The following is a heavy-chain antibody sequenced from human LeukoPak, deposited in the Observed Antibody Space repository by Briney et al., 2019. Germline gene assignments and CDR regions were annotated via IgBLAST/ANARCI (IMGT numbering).Heavy chain of an antibody. Sequence: PSETLSLTCAVYGGSFSGYYWSWIRQPPGKGLEWIGEINHSGSTNYNPSLKSRVTISVDTSKNQFSLKLSSVTAADTAVYYCCNYYDSSGYSGYWGQGTLVTVSS. V-gene: IGHV4-34*01. D-gene: IGHD3-22*01. CDR3: CNYYDSSGYSGY. CDR2: INHSGST. J-gene: IGHJ4*02. CDR1: GGSFSGYY.